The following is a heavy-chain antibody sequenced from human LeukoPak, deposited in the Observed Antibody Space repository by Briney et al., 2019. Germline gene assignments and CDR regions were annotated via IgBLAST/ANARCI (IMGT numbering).Heavy chain of an antibody. CDR1: GYTFTSYG. D-gene: IGHD1-26*01. CDR3: ARPRRGGYYDPYYFDY. CDR2: ISAYNGNT. V-gene: IGHV1-18*01. J-gene: IGHJ4*02. Sequence: GASVKVSCKASGYTFTSYGISWVRQAPGQGLEWMGWISAYNGNTNYAQKLQGRVTMTTDTSTSTAYMELSSLRSDDTAVYYCARPRRGGYYDPYYFDYWGQGTLVTVSS.